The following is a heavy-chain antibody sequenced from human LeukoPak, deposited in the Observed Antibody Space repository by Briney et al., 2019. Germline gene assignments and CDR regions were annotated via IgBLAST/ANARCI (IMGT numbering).Heavy chain of an antibody. V-gene: IGHV4-34*01. CDR1: GGSFSGYY. CDR3: ARDGNPFDY. CDR2: INHSGST. D-gene: IGHD1-14*01. J-gene: IGHJ4*02. Sequence: PSETLSLTCAVYGGSFSGYYRSWIRQPPGKGLEWIGEINHSGSTNYNPSLKSRVTISVDTSKNQFSLKLSSVTAADTAVYYCARDGNPFDYWGQGTLVTVSS.